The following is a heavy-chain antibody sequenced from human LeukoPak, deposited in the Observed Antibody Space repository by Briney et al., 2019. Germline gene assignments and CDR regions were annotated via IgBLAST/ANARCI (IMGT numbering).Heavy chain of an antibody. CDR2: IYYSGST. D-gene: IGHD2-15*01. Sequence: SETLSLTCTVSGGSISSSSYYWGWIRQPPGKGLEWIGSIYYSGSTYYNPSLKSRVTISVDTSKNQFSLKLSSVAAADTAVYYCASLYCSGGSCSWNYYYYYGMDVWGQGTTVTVSS. CDR1: GGSISSSSYY. V-gene: IGHV4-39*01. J-gene: IGHJ6*02. CDR3: ASLYCSGGSCSWNYYYYYGMDV.